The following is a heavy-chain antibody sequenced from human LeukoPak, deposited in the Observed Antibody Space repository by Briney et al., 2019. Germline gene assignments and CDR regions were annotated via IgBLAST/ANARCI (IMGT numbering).Heavy chain of an antibody. J-gene: IGHJ4*02. V-gene: IGHV3-73*01. CDR1: GFPFSGSA. D-gene: IGHD6-19*01. CDR3: TRRDSSVYYFDY. CDR2: IRSKANTYAT. Sequence: GGSLKLSCAASGFPFSGSAMHWVRQASGKGLEWLGRIRSKANTYATAYAASVKGRFTISRDDSNNTAYLQMNSLKTEDTAVYYCTRRDSSVYYFDYWGQGTLVTVSS.